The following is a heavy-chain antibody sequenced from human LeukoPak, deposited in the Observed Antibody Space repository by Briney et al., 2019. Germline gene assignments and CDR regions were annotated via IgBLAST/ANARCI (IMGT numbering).Heavy chain of an antibody. J-gene: IGHJ5*02. CDR2: ISYDGSNK. Sequence: GGSLRLSCAASGFTFSSYGMHWVRQAPGKGLEWVAVISYDGSNKYYADSVKGRFTISRDNSKNTLYLQMNSLRAEDTAVYYCAKDPTRNHYDIGAWFDPWGQGTLVTVSS. CDR3: AKDPTRNHYDIGAWFDP. CDR1: GFTFSSYG. V-gene: IGHV3-30*18. D-gene: IGHD3-9*01.